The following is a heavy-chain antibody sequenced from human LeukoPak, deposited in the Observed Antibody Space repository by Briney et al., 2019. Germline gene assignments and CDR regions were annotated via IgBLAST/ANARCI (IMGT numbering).Heavy chain of an antibody. CDR1: GYTSTSYA. D-gene: IGHD3-9*01. Sequence: ASVKVSCKASGYTSTSYAMHWVRQAPGQRLEWMGWINAGNGNTKYSQKFQGRVTITRDTSASTAYMELSSLRSEDTAVYYCARDRHSDILTGYLDYWGQGTLVTVSS. CDR2: INAGNGNT. J-gene: IGHJ4*02. CDR3: ARDRHSDILTGYLDY. V-gene: IGHV1-3*01.